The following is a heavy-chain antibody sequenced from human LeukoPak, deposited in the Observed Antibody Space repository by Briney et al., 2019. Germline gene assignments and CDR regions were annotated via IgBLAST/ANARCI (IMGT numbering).Heavy chain of an antibody. V-gene: IGHV3-7*01. CDR2: IKQDGSEK. CDR3: ARAITMRIDAFDI. D-gene: IGHD3-22*01. CDR1: GFTFSSYA. Sequence: GGSLRLSCAASGFTFSSYAMSWVRQAPGKGLEWVANIKQDGSEKYYVDSVKGRFTISRDNAKNSLYLQMNSLRAEDTAVYYCARAITMRIDAFDIWGQGTMVTVSS. J-gene: IGHJ3*02.